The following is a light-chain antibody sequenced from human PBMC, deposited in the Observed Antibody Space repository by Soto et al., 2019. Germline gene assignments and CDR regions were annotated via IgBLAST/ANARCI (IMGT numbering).Light chain of an antibody. CDR1: QSVSSY. Sequence: EIVLTQSPATLSLSPGERATLSCRASQSVSSYLAWYQQKPGQAPRLLIYDTFNRATAIPPRFSGSGSGTDFTLTIGSLEPDDFAVYYCQQRSNWPFTFGQGTKLEIK. J-gene: IGKJ2*01. CDR2: DTF. V-gene: IGKV3-11*01. CDR3: QQRSNWPFT.